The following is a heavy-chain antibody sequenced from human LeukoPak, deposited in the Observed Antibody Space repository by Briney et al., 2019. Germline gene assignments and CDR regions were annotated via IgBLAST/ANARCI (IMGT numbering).Heavy chain of an antibody. Sequence: PSETLSLTCTVSGGSISSYYWTWIRQPPGKGLEWIGSIYYSGGTNYSPSLKSRVTISVDTSKNQFSLKLSSVTAADTAVYYCAKGFEGGAFDIWGQGTMVTVSS. CDR1: GGSISSYY. J-gene: IGHJ3*02. D-gene: IGHD3-16*01. CDR3: AKGFEGGAFDI. CDR2: IYYSGGT. V-gene: IGHV4-59*01.